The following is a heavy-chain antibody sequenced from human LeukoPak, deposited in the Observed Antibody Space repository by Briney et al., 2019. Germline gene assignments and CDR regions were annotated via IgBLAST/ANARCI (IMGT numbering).Heavy chain of an antibody. V-gene: IGHV4-34*01. J-gene: IGHJ6*03. CDR1: GGSFSGYY. CDR3: ARHDRDCSSTTCYHYMDV. Sequence: SETLSLTCAVYGGSFSGYYWSWIRQPPGKGLEWIGEINHSGSTNYNPSLKTRVTISVDTSKNQFSLKLSSVTAADTAVYYCARHDRDCSSTTCYHYMDVWGKGITVTVSS. D-gene: IGHD2-2*01. CDR2: INHSGST.